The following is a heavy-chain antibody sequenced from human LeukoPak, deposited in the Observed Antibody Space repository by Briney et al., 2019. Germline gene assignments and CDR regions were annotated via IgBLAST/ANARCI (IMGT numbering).Heavy chain of an antibody. CDR1: GGSINSYY. J-gene: IGHJ5*02. CDR3: ARDTVDCSGGSCYSNWFDP. Sequence: SETLSLTCTVSGGSINSYYWSWLRQPPGKGLEWLGHIYYSGSTNYNPSLKSRVTMSVDTSNNQFSLKLSSVTAADTAVYYWARDTVDCSGGSCYSNWFDPWGQGTLVTVSS. D-gene: IGHD2-15*01. V-gene: IGHV4-59*12. CDR2: IYYSGST.